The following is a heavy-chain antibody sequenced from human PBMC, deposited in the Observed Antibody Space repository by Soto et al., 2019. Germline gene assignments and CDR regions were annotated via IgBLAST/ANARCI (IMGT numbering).Heavy chain of an antibody. CDR3: ARGRYGTSVGWYFDL. V-gene: IGHV4-34*01. Sequence: QVQLQQWGAGLLKPSETLSLTCAVYGGSFSGYYWSWIRQPPGKGLEWIGEINHSGSNNYNPSLKSPVTISVDTSTKQFSLKLSSVTAAATAVYYCARGRYGTSVGWYFDLWGRGTLVTVSS. CDR1: GGSFSGYY. CDR2: INHSGSN. J-gene: IGHJ2*01. D-gene: IGHD2-15*01.